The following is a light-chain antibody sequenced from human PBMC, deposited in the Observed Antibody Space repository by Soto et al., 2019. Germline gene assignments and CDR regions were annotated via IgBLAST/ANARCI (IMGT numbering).Light chain of an antibody. CDR2: GAS. Sequence: EIVMTQSPATLSVSPGERATLSCRASQSVSSNFAWYQQKPGQAPRLLIYGASTRATGITARFSGSWSGTEFTLTISSLQSEDFAVYYCQHYNNWPRTFGQGTKVEI. CDR3: QHYNNWPRT. V-gene: IGKV3-15*01. CDR1: QSVSSN. J-gene: IGKJ1*01.